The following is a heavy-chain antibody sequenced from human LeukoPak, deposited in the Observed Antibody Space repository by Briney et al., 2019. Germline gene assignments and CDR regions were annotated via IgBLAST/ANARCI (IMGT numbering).Heavy chain of an antibody. Sequence: SETLSLTCAVYGGSFSGYYWSWIRQPPGKGLEWIGEINHSGSTNYNPSLKSRVTISVDTSKNQFSLKLSSVTAADTAVYYCRVDTPFFDYWGQGTLVTVAS. CDR3: RVDTPFFDY. V-gene: IGHV4-34*03. D-gene: IGHD5-18*01. CDR1: GGSFSGYY. J-gene: IGHJ4*02. CDR2: INHSGST.